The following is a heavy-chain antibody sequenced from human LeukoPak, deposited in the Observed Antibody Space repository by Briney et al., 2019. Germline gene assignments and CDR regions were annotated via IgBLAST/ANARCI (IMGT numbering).Heavy chain of an antibody. CDR3: ARDQGSSGYDLGYYFDY. Sequence: QAGGSLRLSCAASGFTFSSYGMHWVRQAPGKGLEWVAVIWYDGSNKYYADSVKGRFTISRDNSKNTLYLQMNSLRAEDTAVYYCARDQGSSGYDLGYYFDYWGQGTLVTVSS. CDR2: IWYDGSNK. J-gene: IGHJ4*02. D-gene: IGHD5-12*01. V-gene: IGHV3-33*08. CDR1: GFTFSSYG.